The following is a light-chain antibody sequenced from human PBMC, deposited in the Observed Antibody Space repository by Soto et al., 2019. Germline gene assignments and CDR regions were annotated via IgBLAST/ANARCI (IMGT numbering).Light chain of an antibody. Sequence: QSVLTQPPSASGTPGQRVTISCSGSSSNIGSNYVYWYQQLPGTAPKLLIYRNNQRPSGVPDRVSGSKSGTSASLAISGLRSEDEADYYCAAWDDSLSGYVFGTGPSSPS. CDR3: AAWDDSLSGYV. CDR2: RNN. V-gene: IGLV1-47*01. CDR1: SSNIGSNY. J-gene: IGLJ1*01.